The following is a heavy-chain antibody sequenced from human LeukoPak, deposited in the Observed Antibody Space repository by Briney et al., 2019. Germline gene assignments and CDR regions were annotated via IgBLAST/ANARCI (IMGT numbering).Heavy chain of an antibody. J-gene: IGHJ4*02. D-gene: IGHD6-13*01. CDR1: GGTFSSYA. CDR2: IIPILGIA. V-gene: IGHV1-69*04. CDR3: ARVTGGQLVRSRGGY. Sequence: GSSVKVSCKASGGTFSSYAISWVRQAPGQGLEWMGRIIPILGIANYAQKFQGRVTITADKSTSTAYMELSSLRSEDTAVYYCARVTGGQLVRSRGGYWGQGTKVTVSS.